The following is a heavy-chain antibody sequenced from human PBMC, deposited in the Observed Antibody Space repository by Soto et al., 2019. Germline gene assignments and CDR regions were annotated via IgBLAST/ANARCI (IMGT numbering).Heavy chain of an antibody. J-gene: IGHJ4*02. CDR2: ISWNSGSI. CDR1: GFTFDDYA. D-gene: IGHD2-2*01. CDR3: AKDSTPKLGYCSSTSCPHFDY. V-gene: IGHV3-9*01. Sequence: GGSLRLSCAASGFTFDDYAMHWVRQAPGKGLEWVSGISWNSGSIGYADSVKGRFTISRDNAKNSLYLQMNSLRAEDTALYYCAKDSTPKLGYCSSTSCPHFDYWGQGTLVTVSS.